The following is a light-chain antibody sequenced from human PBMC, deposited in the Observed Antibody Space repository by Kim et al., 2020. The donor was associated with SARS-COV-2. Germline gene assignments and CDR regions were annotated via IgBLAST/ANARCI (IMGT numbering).Light chain of an antibody. V-gene: IGLV3-19*01. CDR2: GKN. Sequence: SSELTQDPAVSVALGQTVRITCQGDSLRSYYASWYQQKPGQAPVLVIYGKNNRPSGIPDRFSGSSSGNTASLTITGAPAEDAADYYCNSRDSSGNHEVFG. CDR3: NSRDSSGNHEV. J-gene: IGLJ2*01. CDR1: SLRSYY.